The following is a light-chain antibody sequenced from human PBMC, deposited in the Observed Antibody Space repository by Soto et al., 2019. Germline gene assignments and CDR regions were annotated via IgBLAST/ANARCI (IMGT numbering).Light chain of an antibody. CDR3: QQAKNFPWT. Sequence: DIQMTQAPFSVSESVGDRDTITCRASQGISTSLAWYQQKPGKAPKLLIYAASSLQSGVPSRFSGTGSGTDFTLTISSLQPEDFAAYYCQQAKNFPWTFGQGTKVEVK. CDR2: AAS. CDR1: QGISTS. V-gene: IGKV1-12*01. J-gene: IGKJ1*01.